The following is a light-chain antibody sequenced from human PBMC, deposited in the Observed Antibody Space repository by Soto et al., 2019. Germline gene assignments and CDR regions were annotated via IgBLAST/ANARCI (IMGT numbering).Light chain of an antibody. Sequence: QSVLTQPPSVSGAPGQRVTISCTGSSSNIGAGYEVHWYQQLPGTAPKLLIYGNNNRPSGVPDRFSGSKSGTSASLAITGLQAEDEADYCCQSYDSSLSALYVFGTGTKVTVL. J-gene: IGLJ1*01. V-gene: IGLV1-40*01. CDR2: GNN. CDR1: SSNIGAGYE. CDR3: QSYDSSLSALYV.